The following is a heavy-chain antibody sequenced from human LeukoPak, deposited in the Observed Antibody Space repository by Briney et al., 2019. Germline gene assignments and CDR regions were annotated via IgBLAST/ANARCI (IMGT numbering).Heavy chain of an antibody. CDR3: ASQDPFRDSKWELLIFDY. J-gene: IGHJ4*02. V-gene: IGHV3-11*01. CDR1: GFTFSDYY. D-gene: IGHD1-26*01. Sequence: GGSLRLSCAASGFTFSDYYMSWIRQAPGKGLEWVSYISSSGSTIYYADSVKGRFTISRDNAKNSLYLQMNSLRAEDTAVYYCASQDPFRDSKWELLIFDYWGQGTLVTVSS. CDR2: ISSSGSTI.